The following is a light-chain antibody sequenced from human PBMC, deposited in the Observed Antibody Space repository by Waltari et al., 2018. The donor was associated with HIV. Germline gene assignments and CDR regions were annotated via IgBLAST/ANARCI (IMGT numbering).Light chain of an antibody. Sequence: DTVMTQSPATLSVSPGERATLSCRASQSIRSSLAWYQQKSGQSPRLLIYGASTRSSGVPARFSGSGSGTEFTLTISSLQSEDFALYYCQQYDNWPLTFGQGTKVEIK. CDR1: QSIRSS. J-gene: IGKJ1*01. V-gene: IGKV3-15*01. CDR3: QQYDNWPLT. CDR2: GAS.